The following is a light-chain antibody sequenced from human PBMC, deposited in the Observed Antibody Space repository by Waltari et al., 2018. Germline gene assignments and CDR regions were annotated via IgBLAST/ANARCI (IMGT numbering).Light chain of an antibody. V-gene: IGLV2-23*02. J-gene: IGLJ2*01. CDR2: DVS. Sequence: QSALTQPASVSGSPGQSITISCTGTSSDVGGYNYVSWYQQHPGKAPKLMLYDVSKRPSWVSNRFSGSKSGNTASLTIAGLQAEDEADYYCCSYAGTSTVVFGGGTKLTVL. CDR3: CSYAGTSTVV. CDR1: SSDVGGYNY.